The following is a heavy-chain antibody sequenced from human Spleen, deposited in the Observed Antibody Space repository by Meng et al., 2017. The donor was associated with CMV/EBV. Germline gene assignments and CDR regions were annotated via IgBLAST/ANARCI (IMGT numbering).Heavy chain of an antibody. Sequence: ASVKVSCKASGYTFPTYDINWVRQATGQGLEWMGWMNPNSGNTDYAQKFQGRVTMTSDTASSTAYMEVRSLRSDDTAVYYCARDWGSGYSSGWHPYAMDVWGQGTTVTVSS. CDR1: GYTFPTYD. D-gene: IGHD6-19*01. J-gene: IGHJ6*02. CDR2: MNPNSGNT. CDR3: ARDWGSGYSSGWHPYAMDV. V-gene: IGHV1-8*01.